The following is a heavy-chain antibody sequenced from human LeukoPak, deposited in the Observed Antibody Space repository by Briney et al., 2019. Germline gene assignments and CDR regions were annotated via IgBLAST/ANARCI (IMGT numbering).Heavy chain of an antibody. D-gene: IGHD6-13*01. J-gene: IGHJ4*02. CDR2: ISGSGGST. V-gene: IGHV3-23*01. CDR3: AKRRFPGIAAAGTNY. CDR1: GFTFSSYA. Sequence: PGGSLRLSCAASGFTFSSYAMSWVRQAPGKGLEWVSAISGSGGSTYYADSVKGRFTISRDNSKNTLYLQMNSLRAEDTAVYYCAKRRFPGIAAAGTNYWGQGTLVTVSS.